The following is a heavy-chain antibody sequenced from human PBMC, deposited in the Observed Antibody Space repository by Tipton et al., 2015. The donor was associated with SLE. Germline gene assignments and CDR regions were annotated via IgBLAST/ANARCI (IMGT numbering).Heavy chain of an antibody. CDR1: GGSISSYY. J-gene: IGHJ4*02. CDR2: IYYSGST. CDR3: AVTYYDFWSGYPFDY. V-gene: IGHV4-59*01. Sequence: TLSLTCTVSGGSISSYYWSWIRQPPGKGLEWIGYIYYSGSTNYNPSLKSRVTISVDTPKNQFSLKLSSVTAADTAVYYCAVTYYDFWSGYPFDYWGQGTLVTVSS. D-gene: IGHD3-3*01.